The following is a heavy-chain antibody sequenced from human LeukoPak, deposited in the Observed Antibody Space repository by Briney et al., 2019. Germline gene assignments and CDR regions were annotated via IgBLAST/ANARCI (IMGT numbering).Heavy chain of an antibody. CDR2: IYYSGST. Sequence: SETLSLTCTVSGGSISSGGYYWSWIRRHPGKGLEWIGYIYYSGSTYYNPSLKSRVTISVDTSENQFSLKLTSVTAADTAVYYCARSPEYYFDYWGQGTLVTVSS. V-gene: IGHV4-31*03. CDR1: GGSISSGGYY. D-gene: IGHD1-14*01. J-gene: IGHJ4*02. CDR3: ARSPEYYFDY.